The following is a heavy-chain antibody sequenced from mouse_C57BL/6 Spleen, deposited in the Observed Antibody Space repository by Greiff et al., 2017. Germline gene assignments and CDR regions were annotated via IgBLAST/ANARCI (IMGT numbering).Heavy chain of an antibody. CDR2: IDPENGDT. CDR1: GFNIKDDY. J-gene: IGHJ1*03. D-gene: IGHD1-1*01. CDR3: TTSDYYGSSYWYFDV. V-gene: IGHV14-4*01. Sequence: VQLQQSGAELVRPGASVKLSCTASGFNIKDDYMHWVKQRPEQGLEWIGWIDPENGDTEYASKFQGKATITADTSSKTAYLQLSSLTSEDTAVYYCTTSDYYGSSYWYFDVWGTGTTVTVSS.